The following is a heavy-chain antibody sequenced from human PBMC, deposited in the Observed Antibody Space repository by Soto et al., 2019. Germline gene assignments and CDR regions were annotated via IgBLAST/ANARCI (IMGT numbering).Heavy chain of an antibody. J-gene: IGHJ3*02. CDR3: ARDFVDTAMVTAFDI. Sequence: QVQLVESGGGVVQPGRSLRLSCAASGFTFSSYAMHWVRQAPGKGLEWVAVISYDGSNKYYADSVKGRFTISRDNSKNTLYLQMNSLRAEDTDVYYCARDFVDTAMVTAFDIWGQGTMVTVSS. V-gene: IGHV3-30-3*01. D-gene: IGHD5-18*01. CDR2: ISYDGSNK. CDR1: GFTFSSYA.